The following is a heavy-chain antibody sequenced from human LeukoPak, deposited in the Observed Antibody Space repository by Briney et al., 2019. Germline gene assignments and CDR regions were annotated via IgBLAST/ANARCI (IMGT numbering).Heavy chain of an antibody. CDR1: GGSISSGGYS. J-gene: IGHJ4*02. CDR2: IYHSGST. Sequence: SQTLSLTCAVSGGSISSGGYSWSWIRQPPGKGLEWIGYIYHSGSTYYNPSLKSRVTISVDRSKNQFSLKLSSVTAADTAVYYCARVAGYYDSSGYSDHFDYWGQGTLVTVSS. CDR3: ARVAGYYDSSGYSDHFDY. V-gene: IGHV4-30-2*01. D-gene: IGHD3-22*01.